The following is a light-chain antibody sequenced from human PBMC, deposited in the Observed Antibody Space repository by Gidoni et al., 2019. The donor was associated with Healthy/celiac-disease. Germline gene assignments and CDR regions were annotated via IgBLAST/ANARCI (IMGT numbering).Light chain of an antibody. CDR3: QQYNNWPKGT. V-gene: IGKV3-15*01. Sequence: EIVMTQSPATLPVSPGERATLSCRASQSVSSNFAWYQQKPGQAPRLLIYGASTRATGIPARFSGSGSGKEFTLTISSLQSEDFAVYYCQQYNNWPKGTFGQGTKVEIK. CDR2: GAS. J-gene: IGKJ1*01. CDR1: QSVSSN.